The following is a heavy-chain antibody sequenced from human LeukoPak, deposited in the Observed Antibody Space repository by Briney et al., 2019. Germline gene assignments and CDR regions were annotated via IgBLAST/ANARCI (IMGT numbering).Heavy chain of an antibody. J-gene: IGHJ3*02. V-gene: IGHV4-34*01. CDR3: ARPVGIAARLHAFDI. Sequence: PSETLSLTCAVYGGSFSGYYWSWIRQPPGKGLEWIGEINHSGSTNYNPSLKGRVTISVDTSKNQFSLKLSSVTAADTAVYYCARPVGIAARLHAFDIWGQGTMVTVSS. CDR2: INHSGST. CDR1: GGSFSGYY. D-gene: IGHD6-6*01.